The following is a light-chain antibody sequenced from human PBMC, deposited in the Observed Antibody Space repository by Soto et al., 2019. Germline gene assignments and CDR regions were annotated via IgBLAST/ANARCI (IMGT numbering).Light chain of an antibody. J-gene: IGLJ2*01. Sequence: QPVLTQSPSASASLGASVKLTCTLTTGHSTHAIAWYQQQPEKGPRFLMKVNIDGSHTKGDGIPDRFSGTTSGAERYLTISSLQSEDEADYYCQIWGTGILEFGGGTKLTVL. CDR1: TGHSTHA. CDR2: VNIDGSH. V-gene: IGLV4-69*01. CDR3: QIWGTGILE.